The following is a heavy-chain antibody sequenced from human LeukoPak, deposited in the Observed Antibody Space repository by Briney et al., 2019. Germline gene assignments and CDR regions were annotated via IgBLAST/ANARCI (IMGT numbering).Heavy chain of an antibody. Sequence: GGSLRLSCAASGFTFSTYWMHWVRQAPGKGGVWVSRIKSDGSTNYADSVKGRFTISRDNANNTLSMQMNSLRPEDTGVYYCARAPSEIGGYYPEYFRHWGQGTLVTVSS. CDR3: ARAPSEIGGYYPEYFRH. J-gene: IGHJ1*01. CDR1: GFTFSTYW. V-gene: IGHV3-74*01. D-gene: IGHD3-22*01. CDR2: IKSDGST.